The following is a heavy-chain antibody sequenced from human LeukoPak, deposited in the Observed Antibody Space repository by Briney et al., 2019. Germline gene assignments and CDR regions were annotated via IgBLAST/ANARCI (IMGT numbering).Heavy chain of an antibody. D-gene: IGHD3-22*01. CDR2: IRYDGSYK. V-gene: IGHV3-30*02. J-gene: IGHJ3*02. Sequence: GRSLRLSCAASGFTFSSYGMHWVRQAPGKGLEWVAFIRYDGSYKYYTDSVKGRFPISRDNSKNTLYLQMNSLRAEDTAVYYCAKDDQRAGGYYDSSGYYGGAAFDIWGQGTMVTVSS. CDR1: GFTFSSYG. CDR3: AKDDQRAGGYYDSSGYYGGAAFDI.